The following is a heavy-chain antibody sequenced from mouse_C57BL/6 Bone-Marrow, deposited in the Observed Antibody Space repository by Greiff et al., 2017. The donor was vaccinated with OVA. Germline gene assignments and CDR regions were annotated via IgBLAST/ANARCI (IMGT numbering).Heavy chain of an antibody. V-gene: IGHV2-9-1*01. CDR2: IWTGGGP. J-gene: IGHJ4*01. Sequence: QVQLQQSGPGLVAPSQSLSITCTVSGFSLTSYAISWVRQPPGKGLEWLGVIWTGGGPNYNSALKSRLSISKDNSKSQVFLQMNMLQTDYTARYYCARNLITTVVSYYYAMDYWGQGTSVTVSS. CDR1: GFSLTSYA. CDR3: ARNLITTVVSYYYAMDY. D-gene: IGHD1-1*01.